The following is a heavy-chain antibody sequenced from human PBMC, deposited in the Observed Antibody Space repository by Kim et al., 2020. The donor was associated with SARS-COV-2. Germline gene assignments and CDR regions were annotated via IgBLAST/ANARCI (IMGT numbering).Heavy chain of an antibody. CDR1: GYTFTGYY. V-gene: IGHV1-2*06. Sequence: ASVKVSCKASGYTFTGYYMHWVRQAPGQGLEWMGRINPNSGGTNYAQKFQGRVTMTRDTSISTAYMELSRLRSDDTAVYYCASPALYSSLTNDAFDIWGQGTMVSVSS. J-gene: IGHJ3*02. CDR3: ASPALYSSLTNDAFDI. D-gene: IGHD6-13*01. CDR2: INPNSGGT.